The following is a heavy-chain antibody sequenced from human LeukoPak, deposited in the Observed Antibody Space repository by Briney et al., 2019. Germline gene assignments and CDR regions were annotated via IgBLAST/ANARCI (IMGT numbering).Heavy chain of an antibody. J-gene: IGHJ6*03. Sequence: SQTLSLTCTVSGGSISSGSDYWSWIRQPAGKGLEWIGYIYYSGSTNYNPSLKSRVTISVDTSKNQFSLKLSSVTAADTAVYYCARETQWYSSGWYVGYYYYYMDVWGKGTTVTVSS. CDR2: IYYSGST. D-gene: IGHD6-19*01. CDR1: GGSISSGSDY. V-gene: IGHV4-61*10. CDR3: ARETQWYSSGWYVGYYYYYMDV.